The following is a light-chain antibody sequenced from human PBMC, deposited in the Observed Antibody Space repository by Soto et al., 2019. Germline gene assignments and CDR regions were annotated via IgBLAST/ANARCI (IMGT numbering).Light chain of an antibody. CDR1: SSDVGVYNY. CDR2: DVS. Sequence: QSALTQPRSVSGSPGQSVTISCTGTSSDVGVYNYVSWYQQHPGKAPKLMIYDVSKRPSGVPDRFSGSKSGNTASLTISGLQVDDEADYYNCAEAGSYTYGVGTGTKVTVL. V-gene: IGLV2-11*01. CDR3: CAEAGSYTYG. J-gene: IGLJ1*01.